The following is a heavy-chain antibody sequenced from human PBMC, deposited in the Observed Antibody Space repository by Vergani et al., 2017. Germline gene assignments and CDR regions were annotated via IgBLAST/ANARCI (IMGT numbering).Heavy chain of an antibody. V-gene: IGHV3-23*01. CDR1: GFTFSACP. CDR3: ARQQYYYDSSGYHGNFDY. Sequence: EVQLLQSGGGVIQPGGSVRLSCAASGFTFSACPMTWVRQAPGKGLEWVSAISARYPSTYYADSVKGRFTISRDNSKNMLYLQMNSLRAEDTAVYYCARQQYYYDSSGYHGNFDYWGQGTLVTVSS. CDR2: ISARYPST. D-gene: IGHD3-22*01. J-gene: IGHJ4*02.